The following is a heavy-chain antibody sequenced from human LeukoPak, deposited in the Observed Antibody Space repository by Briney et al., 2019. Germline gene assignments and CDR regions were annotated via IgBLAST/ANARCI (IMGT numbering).Heavy chain of an antibody. Sequence: QPGGSLRLSCAASGFTFDDYAMHWVRQAPGEGLEWVSLISWDGGSIYYADCVKVRITLSRDNSKNSLYLQMNSLRAEDTALYYCAKASSGSYFLIGYWGQGTLVTVSS. CDR3: AKASSGSYFLIGY. J-gene: IGHJ4*02. D-gene: IGHD1-26*01. CDR2: ISWDGGSI. CDR1: GFTFDDYA. V-gene: IGHV3-43D*04.